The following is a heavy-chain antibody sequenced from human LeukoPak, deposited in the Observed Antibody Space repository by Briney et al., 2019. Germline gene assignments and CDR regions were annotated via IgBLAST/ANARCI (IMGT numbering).Heavy chain of an antibody. CDR3: ARDTVKGALDQYYYMDV. J-gene: IGHJ6*03. Sequence: SETLSLTCTVSGGSVSRNSDYWGWIRQPPGKGLEWIGSIYYGGSTYYNPSLKGRVTISVDTSQNQFSLKLSSVTAAGTAVYYCARDTVKGALDQYYYMDVWGKGTTVTVSS. CDR2: IYYGGST. D-gene: IGHD4-17*01. V-gene: IGHV4-39*07. CDR1: GGSVSRNSDY.